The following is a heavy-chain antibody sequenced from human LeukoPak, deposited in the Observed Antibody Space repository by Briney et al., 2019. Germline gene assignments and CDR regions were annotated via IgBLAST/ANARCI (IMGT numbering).Heavy chain of an antibody. J-gene: IGHJ4*02. V-gene: IGHV3-23*01. D-gene: IGHD3-3*01. CDR2: ISGSGGST. CDR1: GFTFSSYA. Sequence: GGSLRLSCAASGFTFSSYAMSWVRQAPGKGLDWVSAISGSGGSTYYADSVKGRFTIPRDNSKNTLYLQMTSLRAEDTAVYYCAKASEYDFWSGYPTPALDYWGQGTLVTVSS. CDR3: AKASEYDFWSGYPTPALDY.